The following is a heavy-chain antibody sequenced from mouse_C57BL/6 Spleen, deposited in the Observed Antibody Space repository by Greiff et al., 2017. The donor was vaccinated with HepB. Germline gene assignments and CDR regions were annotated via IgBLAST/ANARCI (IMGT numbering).Heavy chain of an antibody. V-gene: IGHV5-17*01. J-gene: IGHJ4*01. CDR3: ASPYYDGSTMDY. CDR2: ISSGSSTI. D-gene: IGHD1-1*01. CDR1: GFTFSDYG. Sequence: EVKLMESGGGLVKPGGSLKLSCAASGFTFSDYGMHWVRQAPEKGLEWVAYISSGSSTIYYADTVKGRFTISRDNAKNTLFLQMTSLRSEDTAMYYCASPYYDGSTMDYWGQGTSVTVSS.